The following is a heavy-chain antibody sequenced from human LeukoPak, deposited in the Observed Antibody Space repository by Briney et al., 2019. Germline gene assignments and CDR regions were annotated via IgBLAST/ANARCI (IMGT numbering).Heavy chain of an antibody. V-gene: IGHV1-46*01. CDR2: INFSGGST. CDR1: GYTFTSYG. Sequence: ASVKVSCKASGYTFTSYGISWVRQAPGQGLEWMGIINFSGGSTSYAQKFQGRVTMTRDTSTSTVYMELNSLRSEDTAVYYCARGRTVTRQRGRGGFDYWGQGTLVTVSS. D-gene: IGHD4-11*01. J-gene: IGHJ4*02. CDR3: ARGRTVTRQRGRGGFDY.